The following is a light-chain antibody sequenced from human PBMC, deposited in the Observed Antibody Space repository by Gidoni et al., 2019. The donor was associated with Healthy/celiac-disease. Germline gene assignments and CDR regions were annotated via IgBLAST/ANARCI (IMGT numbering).Light chain of an antibody. CDR2: GKN. Sequence: SSELTQSLAVSVALGQTVRITCQGDSLRSYYASWYQQKPGQAPVLVIYGKNNRPSGIPDRFSGSSSGNTASLTITGAQAEDEADYYCNSRDSSGNHRVVFGGGTKLTVL. CDR3: NSRDSSGNHRVV. J-gene: IGLJ2*01. V-gene: IGLV3-19*01. CDR1: SLRSYY.